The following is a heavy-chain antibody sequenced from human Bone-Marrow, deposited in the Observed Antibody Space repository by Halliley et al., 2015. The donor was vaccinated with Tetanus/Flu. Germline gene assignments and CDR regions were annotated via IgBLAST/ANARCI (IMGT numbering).Heavy chain of an antibody. Sequence: KGLEWIGYIYYSGSPDYSPSLKSRVTISIATSKKQFSLNLTSVTAADTAVYYCASVGWQWRVGHWGQGALVTVS. CDR3: ASVGWQWRVGH. D-gene: IGHD6-19*01. V-gene: IGHV4-59*01. CDR2: IYYSGSP. J-gene: IGHJ4*02.